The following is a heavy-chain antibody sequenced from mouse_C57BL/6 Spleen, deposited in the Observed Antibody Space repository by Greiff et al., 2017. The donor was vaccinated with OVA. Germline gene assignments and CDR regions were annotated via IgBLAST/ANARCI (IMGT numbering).Heavy chain of an antibody. D-gene: IGHD1-1*01. V-gene: IGHV1-12*01. CDR1: GYTFTSYN. CDR2: IYSGNGDT. Sequence: LQQSGAELVRPGASVKMSCKASGYTFTSYNLNWVKQTPRQCLEWIGAIYSGNGDTSYNQKFKGQATLTVDKSPSTAYMQLSSLTSEDSAVYFCARSGEYYNGSSSYWYFDVWGTGTTVTVSS. CDR3: ARSGEYYNGSSSYWYFDV. J-gene: IGHJ1*03.